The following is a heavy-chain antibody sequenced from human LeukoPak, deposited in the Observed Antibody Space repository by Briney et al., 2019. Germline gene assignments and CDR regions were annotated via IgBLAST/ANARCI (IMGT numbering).Heavy chain of an antibody. D-gene: IGHD1-26*01. CDR3: ARDKGQDGVRGTFVY. CDR1: GYTFTGYY. Sequence: ASVKVSCKASGYTFTGYYMHWVRQAPGQGLEWMGWINPNSGGTNYAQKFQGRVTMTRDTSISTAYMELSRLRSDDTAVYYCARDKGQDGVRGTFVYWGQGTLVTVSS. J-gene: IGHJ4*02. CDR2: INPNSGGT. V-gene: IGHV1-2*02.